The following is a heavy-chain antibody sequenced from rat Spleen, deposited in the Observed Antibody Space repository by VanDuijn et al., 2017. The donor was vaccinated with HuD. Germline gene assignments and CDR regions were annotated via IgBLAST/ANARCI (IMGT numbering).Heavy chain of an antibody. D-gene: IGHD1-6*01. V-gene: IGHV3-1*01. CDR1: GYSITSNY. CDR3: ARSEGTHYYLPFAD. J-gene: IGHJ3*01. Sequence: EVQLQESGPGLVKPSQSLSLTCSVTGYSITSNYWGWIRKFPGNKMEWMGYINYSGSTSYIPSLKSRISITRDTSKNQFFLQVNSLSTEDTATYYCARSEGTHYYLPFADWGQGTLVTVSS. CDR2: INYSGST.